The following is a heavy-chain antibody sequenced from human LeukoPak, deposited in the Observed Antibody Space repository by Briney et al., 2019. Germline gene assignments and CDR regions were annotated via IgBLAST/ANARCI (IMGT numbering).Heavy chain of an antibody. CDR3: ARELPGDPGWFDP. CDR1: GFTFSSYW. CDR2: IKQDGSEK. D-gene: IGHD7-27*01. J-gene: IGHJ5*02. V-gene: IGHV3-7*01. Sequence: PGGSLRLSCAASGFTFSSYWMSWVRQAPGKGLEWVANIKQDGSEKYYVDSVKGRFTISRDNAKNSLYLQMNSLRAEDTAVYYCARELPGDPGWFDPWGQGTLVTVSS.